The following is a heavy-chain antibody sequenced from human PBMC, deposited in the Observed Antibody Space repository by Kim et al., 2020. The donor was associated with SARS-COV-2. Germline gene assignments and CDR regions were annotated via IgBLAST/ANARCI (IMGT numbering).Heavy chain of an antibody. V-gene: IGHV4-59*01. CDR3: ARKSSYDILTGPWGAFDI. J-gene: IGHJ3*02. CDR1: GGSISSYY. D-gene: IGHD3-9*01. CDR2: IYYSGST. Sequence: SETLSLTCTVSGGSISSYYWSWIRQPPGKGLEWIGYIYYSGSTNYNPSLKSRVTISVDTSKNQFSLKLSSVTAADTAVYYCARKSSYDILTGPWGAFDIWGQGTMVTVSS.